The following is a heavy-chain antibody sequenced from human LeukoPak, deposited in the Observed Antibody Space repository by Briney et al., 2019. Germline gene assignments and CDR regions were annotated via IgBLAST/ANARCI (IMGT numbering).Heavy chain of an antibody. CDR3: ARGRVLLWFGELKGEAEYFQH. D-gene: IGHD3-10*01. CDR1: GGSFSGYY. CDR2: TNHSGST. Sequence: SETLSLTCAVYGGSFSGYYWSWIRQPPGKGLEWIGETNHSGSTNYNPSLKSRVTISVDTSKNQFSLKLSSVTAADTAVYYCARGRVLLWFGELKGEAEYFQHWGQGTLVTVSS. V-gene: IGHV4-34*01. J-gene: IGHJ1*01.